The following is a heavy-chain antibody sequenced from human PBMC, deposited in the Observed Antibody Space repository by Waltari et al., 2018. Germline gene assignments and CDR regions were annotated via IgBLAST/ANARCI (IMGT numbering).Heavy chain of an antibody. CDR2: IYTSGNT. J-gene: IGHJ6*03. Sequence: QVQLKESGPGLMKPSGTLSLTCTVSGGSISSYYWSWIRQPAGKGLEWIGRIYTSGNTNYNPSLKSRVRMSVDTSKNQFSLKLSSATAADTAVYYCARGGNTAMKYYFYYLDVWGKGTTVIISS. D-gene: IGHD5-18*01. CDR3: ARGGNTAMKYYFYYLDV. CDR1: GGSISSYY. V-gene: IGHV4-4*07.